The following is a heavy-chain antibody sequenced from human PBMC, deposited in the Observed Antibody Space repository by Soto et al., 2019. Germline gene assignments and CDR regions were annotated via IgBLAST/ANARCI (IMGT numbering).Heavy chain of an antibody. CDR3: ASGVGATTNYYGMDV. V-gene: IGHV1-2*02. CDR2: INPNSGGT. CDR1: GYTFTGYY. Sequence: QVQLVQSGAEVKKPGASVKVSCKASGYTFTGYYMHWVRQAPGQGLEWMGWINPNSGGTNYAQKFQGRVTITADESTSTAYMELSSLRSEDTAVYYCASGVGATTNYYGMDVWGQGTTVTVSS. J-gene: IGHJ6*02. D-gene: IGHD1-26*01.